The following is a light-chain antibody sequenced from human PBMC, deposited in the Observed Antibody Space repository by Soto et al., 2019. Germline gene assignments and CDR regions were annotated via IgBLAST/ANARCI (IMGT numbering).Light chain of an antibody. V-gene: IGKV1-39*01. CDR1: QSISNY. CDR2: ASF. J-gene: IGKJ2*01. CDR3: QQSYGTPYT. Sequence: DIQMTQSPSSLSVSVGDRVTITCRASQSISNYLNWYQQKPGKAPKLLTYASFNLQSGVPSRFSGSGSGTDFTLTISSLQPEDFGTYYCQQSYGTPYTFGQGTKLEIK.